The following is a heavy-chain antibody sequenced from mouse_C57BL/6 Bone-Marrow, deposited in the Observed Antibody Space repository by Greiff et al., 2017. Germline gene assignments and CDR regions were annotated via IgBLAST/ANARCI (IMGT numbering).Heavy chain of an antibody. D-gene: IGHD1-1*01. J-gene: IGHJ4*01. CDR2: ISDGGSYT. V-gene: IGHV5-4*03. Sequence: EVKVVESGGGLVKPGGSLKLSCAASGFTFSSYAMSWVRQTPEKRLEWVATISDGGSYTYYPDNVKGRFTISRDNAKNNLYLQMSHLKSEDTAMYYCARSTTVGYAMDYWGQGTSVTVSS. CDR1: GFTFSSYA. CDR3: ARSTTVGYAMDY.